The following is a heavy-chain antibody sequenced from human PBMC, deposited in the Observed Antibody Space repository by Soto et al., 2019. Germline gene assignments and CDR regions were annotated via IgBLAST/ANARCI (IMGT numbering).Heavy chain of an antibody. V-gene: IGHV1-46*03. CDR3: ARASAYSTSWYFDY. CDR2: INPSGGST. J-gene: IGHJ4*02. Sequence: ASVKVSCKASGYTFTSYYIHWVRQAPGQGLEWMGIINPSGGSTSDAQKFPGRVTMTRGTSTSTVYMDLSSLRSEDTAVHYCARASAYSTSWYFDYWGQGTLVTVSS. D-gene: IGHD6-13*01. CDR1: GYTFTSYY.